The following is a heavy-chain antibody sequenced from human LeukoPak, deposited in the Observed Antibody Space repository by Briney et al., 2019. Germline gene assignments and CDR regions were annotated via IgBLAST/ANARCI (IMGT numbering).Heavy chain of an antibody. J-gene: IGHJ4*02. D-gene: IGHD3-22*01. CDR2: IWYDGNKK. CDR1: GYTFSSHG. Sequence: GGSLRLSCAAAGYTFSSHGMHWVRQAPGKGLEWVALIWYDGNKKYYSESAKGRFTISRDNPKNTLYLQMNSLRAEDTAVYYCAREFNYYDSSGYYNAQVPMDYWGQGTLVTVSS. CDR3: AREFNYYDSSGYYNAQVPMDY. V-gene: IGHV3-33*01.